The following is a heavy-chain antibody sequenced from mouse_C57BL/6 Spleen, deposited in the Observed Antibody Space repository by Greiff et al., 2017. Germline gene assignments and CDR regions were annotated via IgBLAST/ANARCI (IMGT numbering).Heavy chain of an antibody. CDR2: INPSNGGT. CDR1: GYTFTSYW. V-gene: IGHV1-53*01. J-gene: IGHJ2*01. Sequence: QVQLQQPGTELVKPGASVKLSCKASGYTFTSYWMHWVKQRPGQGLEWIGNINPSNGGTNYNEKFKSKDTLTVDKSSSTAYMQLSILTSEDSAVYYCAVDSSGYVNFDYWGQGTTLTVSS. D-gene: IGHD3-2*02. CDR3: AVDSSGYVNFDY.